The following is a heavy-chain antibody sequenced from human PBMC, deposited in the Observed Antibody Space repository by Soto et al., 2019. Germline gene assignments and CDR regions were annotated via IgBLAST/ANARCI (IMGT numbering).Heavy chain of an antibody. CDR1: GGTFSSYA. J-gene: IGHJ6*02. CDR2: IIPIFGTA. Sequence: QVQLVQSGAEVKKPGSSVQVSCKASGGTFSSYAFSWVRQAPGQGLAWMGGIIPIFGTADYAQKFKGRVPSTAAESTSTAPRELSSLRSEDTAVYYCASWLKEAGIGGKYYYGMDVWGQGTTVTVSS. CDR3: ASWLKEAGIGGKYYYGMDV. D-gene: IGHD6-19*01. V-gene: IGHV1-69*12.